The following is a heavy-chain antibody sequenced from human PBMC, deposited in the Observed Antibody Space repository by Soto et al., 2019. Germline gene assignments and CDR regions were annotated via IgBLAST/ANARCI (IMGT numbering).Heavy chain of an antibody. D-gene: IGHD5-18*01. CDR2: INHSGST. CDR1: GGSFSGYY. V-gene: IGHV4-34*01. CDR3: ARSGYSYGCGYYYYGMDV. Sequence: PSETLSLTCAVYGGSFSGYYWSWIRQPPGKGLEWIGEINHSGSTNYNPSLKSRVTISVDTSKNQFSLKLSSVTAADTAVYYCARSGYSYGCGYYYYGMDVWGQGTTVTVS. J-gene: IGHJ6*02.